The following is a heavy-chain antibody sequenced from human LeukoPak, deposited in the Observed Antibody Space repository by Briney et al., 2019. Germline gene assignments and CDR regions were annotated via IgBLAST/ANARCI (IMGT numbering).Heavy chain of an antibody. D-gene: IGHD6-13*01. V-gene: IGHV4-59*01. J-gene: IGHJ4*02. CDR3: AREGSYSSSWYPFDY. Sequence: SETLSLTCTVSGGSISSYYWSWIRQPPGKGLEWIGYIYYSGSTNYNPSLKSRVTISVDTSKNQFSLKLSSVTAADTAVYYCAREGSYSSSWYPFDYWGQGTLVTVSS. CDR2: IYYSGST. CDR1: GGSISSYY.